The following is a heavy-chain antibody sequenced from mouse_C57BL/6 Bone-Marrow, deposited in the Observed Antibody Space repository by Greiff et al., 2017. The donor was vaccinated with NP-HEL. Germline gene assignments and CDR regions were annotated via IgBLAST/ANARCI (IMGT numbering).Heavy chain of an antibody. Sequence: VQLQQSGAELVRPGASVKLSCTASGFNIKDDYMHWVKQRPEQGLEWIGWIDPENGDTEYASKFQGKATITADTSSNTAYLQLSSLTSEDTAVYYCTRYYGSPWFAYWGQGTLVTVSA. CDR1: GFNIKDDY. CDR3: TRYYGSPWFAY. V-gene: IGHV14-4*01. D-gene: IGHD1-1*01. CDR2: IDPENGDT. J-gene: IGHJ3*01.